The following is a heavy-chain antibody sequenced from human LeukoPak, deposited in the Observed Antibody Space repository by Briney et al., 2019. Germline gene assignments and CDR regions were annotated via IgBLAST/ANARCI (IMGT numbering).Heavy chain of an antibody. CDR3: ATGHSYGYNY. CDR1: GFTFSNYA. D-gene: IGHD5-18*01. CDR2: ISGGGGST. J-gene: IGHJ4*02. V-gene: IGHV3-23*01. Sequence: PGGSLRLSCAASGFTFSNYAMSWVRQAPGKGLEWVSAISGGGGSTYNADSVKGRFTISRDNAKNTLYLQMNSLRTEDTAVYYCATGHSYGYNYWGQGTLVTVSP.